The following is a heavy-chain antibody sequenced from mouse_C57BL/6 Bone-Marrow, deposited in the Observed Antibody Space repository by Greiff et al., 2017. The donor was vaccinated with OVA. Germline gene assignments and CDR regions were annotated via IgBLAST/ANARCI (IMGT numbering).Heavy chain of an antibody. Sequence: QVQLKESGPELVKPGASVKISCKASGYAFSSSWMNWVKQRPGTGLEWIGRIYPGDGDTNYNGKFKGKATLTADKSSSTAYMQLSSLTSEDAAVYFCARSGSGYAMDYWGQGTSVTVSS. CDR3: ARSGSGYAMDY. CDR1: GYAFSSSW. V-gene: IGHV1-82*01. D-gene: IGHD3-2*02. J-gene: IGHJ4*01. CDR2: IYPGDGDT.